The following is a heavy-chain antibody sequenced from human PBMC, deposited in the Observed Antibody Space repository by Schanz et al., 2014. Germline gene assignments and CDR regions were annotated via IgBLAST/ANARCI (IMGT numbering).Heavy chain of an antibody. Sequence: QVQVEQSGPEVKKPGASVTVSCQASGYTFSFTSYNVHWVRQAPGQGLEWMGYINSSGGGTSYAQKFQVRLTMTRDASTSTVYMELSSLRSDDTAVYYCGRGFSRSYIDFWGQGTLITVSS. D-gene: IGHD6-6*01. CDR2: INSSGGGT. V-gene: IGHV1-46*03. CDR1: GYTFSFTSYN. J-gene: IGHJ4*02. CDR3: GRGFSRSYIDF.